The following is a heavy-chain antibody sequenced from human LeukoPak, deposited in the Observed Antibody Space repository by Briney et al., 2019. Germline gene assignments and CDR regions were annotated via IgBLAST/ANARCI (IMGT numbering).Heavy chain of an antibody. CDR3: ARSRQHQYDSSGHYEIFNWYFDL. D-gene: IGHD3-22*01. CDR1: GFTFTRYW. J-gene: IGHJ2*01. CDR2: IKQDGSEK. Sequence: GGSLRLSCAASGFTFTRYWMSWVRQAPGKGLEWVANIKQDGSEKYYVDSVRGRFTISRDNAKNSLYLQMNSLRAEDTAVYYCARSRQHQYDSSGHYEIFNWYFDLWGRGTLVTVSS. V-gene: IGHV3-7*01.